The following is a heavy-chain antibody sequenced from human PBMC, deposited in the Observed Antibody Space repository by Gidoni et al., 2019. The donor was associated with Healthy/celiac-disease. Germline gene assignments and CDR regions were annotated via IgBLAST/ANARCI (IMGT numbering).Heavy chain of an antibody. CDR3: ASPGDDILTGHWAGLGGY. Sequence: QVQLVQSGAEVKKPGASVKVSCKASGYTFTSHSMHWVRQAPGQGLEWMGIINPRGGSTSYAQKFQGRVTMTRDTSTSTVYMELSSLRSEDTAVYYCASPGDDILTGHWAGLGGYWGQGTLVTVSS. D-gene: IGHD3-9*01. V-gene: IGHV1-46*01. CDR1: GYTFTSHS. J-gene: IGHJ4*02. CDR2: INPRGGST.